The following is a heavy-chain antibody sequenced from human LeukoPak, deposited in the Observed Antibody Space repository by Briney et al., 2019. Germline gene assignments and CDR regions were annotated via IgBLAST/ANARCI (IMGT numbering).Heavy chain of an antibody. J-gene: IGHJ6*03. CDR1: GYMFTSYA. V-gene: IGHV1-18*01. D-gene: IGHD3-10*01. CDR2: ISVYNGKT. CDR3: ARGSGSPYYYYMDV. Sequence: ASVKVSCQASGYMFTSYAIHWVREAPGQGLEWLGWISVYNGKTDYAEGLQGRVTMTTDSSTNTAFMELRSLRSDDTAIYFCARGSGSPYYYYMDVWGKGTAVTVSS.